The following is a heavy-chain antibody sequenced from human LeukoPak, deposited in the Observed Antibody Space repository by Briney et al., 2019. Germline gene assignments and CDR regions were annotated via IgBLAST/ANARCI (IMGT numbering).Heavy chain of an antibody. CDR1: GGTFSSYA. CDR2: IIPIFGTA. CDR3: ARGGTMVRGVIIPDYYFDY. V-gene: IGHV1-69*06. J-gene: IGHJ4*02. Sequence: GASVKVSCKASGGTFSSYAISWVRQAPGQGLEWMGGIIPIFGTANYAQKFQGRVTITADKSTSTAYMELSSLRSEDTAVYYCARGGTMVRGVIIPDYYFDYWGQGTLVTVSS. D-gene: IGHD3-10*01.